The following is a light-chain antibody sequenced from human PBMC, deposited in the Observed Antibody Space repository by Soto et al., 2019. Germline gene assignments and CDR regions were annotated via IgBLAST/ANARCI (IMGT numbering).Light chain of an antibody. J-gene: IGLJ1*01. CDR1: SSDVGGYNY. Sequence: QSALTQPASVSGSPGQSITISCTGTSSDVGGYNYVSWYQQHPGKAPKLMIYDVSNRPSGVSNRFSGSKSGNTASLTISGLQAEDEADYYCSSYTSSSPYGCGTGTKLTVL. V-gene: IGLV2-14*01. CDR3: SSYTSSSPYG. CDR2: DVS.